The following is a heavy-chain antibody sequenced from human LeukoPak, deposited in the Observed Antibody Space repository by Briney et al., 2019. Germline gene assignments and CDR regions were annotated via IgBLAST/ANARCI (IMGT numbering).Heavy chain of an antibody. CDR2: ISSSSSYI. D-gene: IGHD6-19*01. Sequence: GGSLRLSCAASGFTFSSYSMNWVRQAPGKGLEWVSSISSSSSYIYYADSVKGRFTISRDNAKNSLYLQMNSLRAEDTAVYYCARGWSGAVAGNWGQGTLVTVSS. CDR3: ARGWSGAVAGN. CDR1: GFTFSSYS. V-gene: IGHV3-21*01. J-gene: IGHJ4*02.